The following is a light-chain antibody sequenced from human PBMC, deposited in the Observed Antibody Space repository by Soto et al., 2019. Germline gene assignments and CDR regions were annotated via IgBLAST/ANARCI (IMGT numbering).Light chain of an antibody. V-gene: IGKV3-20*01. CDR2: GAS. CDR1: QSVSSSY. CDR3: QQYGSSPYT. J-gene: IGKJ2*01. Sequence: EIVLTQSPGTLSLSPGERATLACRASQSVSSSYLAWYQQKPGQAPRHLIYGASSRATGIPDRFSGSGSGTDFTLIISRLEPEDLAVYYCQQYGSSPYTFGQGTKLEIK.